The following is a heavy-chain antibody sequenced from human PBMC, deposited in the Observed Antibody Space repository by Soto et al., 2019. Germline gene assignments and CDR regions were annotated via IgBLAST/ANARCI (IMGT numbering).Heavy chain of an antibody. J-gene: IGHJ5*02. CDR2: TNEDGREN. D-gene: IGHD3-16*01. Sequence: EVQLVESGGGLVQPGGSLRLSCAASGFTFTGYWMSWVRQAPGKGLEWVANTNEDGRENFFVDSVKGRFTISRDNAKTSLYLQMNSLRAEGTGVYYCARDRGALGPWGQGTLVTVSS. CDR1: GFTFTGYW. V-gene: IGHV3-7*01. CDR3: ARDRGALGP.